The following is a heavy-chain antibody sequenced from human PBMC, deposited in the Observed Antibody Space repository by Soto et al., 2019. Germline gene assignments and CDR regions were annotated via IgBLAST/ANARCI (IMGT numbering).Heavy chain of an antibody. Sequence: PGGSLRLSCAASGFTFSSYGMHWVRQAPGKGLEWVAVISYDGSNKYYADSVKGRFTISRDNSKNTLYLQMNSLRAEDTAVYYCAKGGYSSSLGYYYYGMDVWGQGTTVTVSS. CDR2: ISYDGSNK. CDR3: AKGGYSSSLGYYYYGMDV. D-gene: IGHD6-6*01. V-gene: IGHV3-30*18. CDR1: GFTFSSYG. J-gene: IGHJ6*02.